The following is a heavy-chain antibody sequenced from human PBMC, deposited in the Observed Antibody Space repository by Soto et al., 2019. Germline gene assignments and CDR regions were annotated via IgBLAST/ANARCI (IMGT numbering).Heavy chain of an antibody. Sequence: GGSLRLSCAASGFTFSSYAMSWVRQAPGKGLEWVSAISGSGGSTYYADSVKGRFTISRDNSKNTLYLQMNSLRAEDTAVYYCAKGIVVVPVYYYYYYGMDVWGQGTTVTV. V-gene: IGHV3-23*01. CDR2: ISGSGGST. CDR1: GFTFSSYA. D-gene: IGHD2-2*01. CDR3: AKGIVVVPVYYYYYYGMDV. J-gene: IGHJ6*02.